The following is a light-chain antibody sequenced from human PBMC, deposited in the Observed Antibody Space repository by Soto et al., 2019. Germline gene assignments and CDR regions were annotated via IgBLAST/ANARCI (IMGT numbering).Light chain of an antibody. J-gene: IGKJ1*01. CDR3: QQYIGWPRT. V-gene: IGKV3-15*01. CDR2: GAS. CDR1: QSVGTN. Sequence: EIVITQSPAILSVSPGETATLSCRASQSVGTNLAWFQHKPGQAPRLLIYGASTRASGIPASFSGSGSGTDFTLTISSLQSTDFGVYYCQQYIGWPRTFGQGTKVDIK.